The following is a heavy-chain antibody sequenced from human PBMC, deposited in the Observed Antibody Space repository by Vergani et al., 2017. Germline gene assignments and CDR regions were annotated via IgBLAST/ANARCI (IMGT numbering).Heavy chain of an antibody. J-gene: IGHJ4*02. Sequence: QVQLQQWGAGLLKPSETLSLTCAVYGGSFSGYYWSWIRQPPGKGLEWIGEINHSGSTNYNPSLKSRVTISVDTSKNQFSLKLSSVTAADTAVYYCARGYYRYHDGTGYWEFDYWGQGTLVTVSS. CDR1: GGSFSGYY. CDR2: INHSGST. CDR3: ARGYYRYHDGTGYWEFDY. V-gene: IGHV4-34*01. D-gene: IGHD3-22*01.